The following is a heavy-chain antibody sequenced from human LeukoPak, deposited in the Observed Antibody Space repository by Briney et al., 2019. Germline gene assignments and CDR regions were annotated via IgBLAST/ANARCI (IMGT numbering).Heavy chain of an antibody. J-gene: IGHJ4*02. CDR3: ARAIAVAGTQFNMDY. CDR1: GYTFTSYG. D-gene: IGHD6-19*01. CDR2: ISAYNGNT. Sequence: ASVKVSCKASGYTFTSYGISWVRQAPGQGLEWMGWISAYNGNTNYAQKLHGRVTMTTDTSTTTAYMDLRSLRSDDTAVYYCARAIAVAGTQFNMDYWGQGTLVTVSS. V-gene: IGHV1-18*01.